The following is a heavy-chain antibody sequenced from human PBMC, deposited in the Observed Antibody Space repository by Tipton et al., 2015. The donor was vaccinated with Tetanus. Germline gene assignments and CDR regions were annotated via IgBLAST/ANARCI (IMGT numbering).Heavy chain of an antibody. CDR3: ARDRGDYIYYGMDV. CDR2: ISGSGDTT. D-gene: IGHD3-22*01. J-gene: IGHJ6*02. Sequence: SLRLSCAASGITFGGHAMSWVRQAPGKGLEWVSTISGSGDTTFYGDSVKGRFAISRDNSKNTLYLQMKSLKAEDTAVYYCARDRGDYIYYGMDVWGPGTTVTVS. CDR1: GITFGGHA. V-gene: IGHV3-23*01.